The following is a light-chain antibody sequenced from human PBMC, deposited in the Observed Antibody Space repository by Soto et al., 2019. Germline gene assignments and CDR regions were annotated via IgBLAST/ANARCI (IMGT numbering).Light chain of an antibody. V-gene: IGKV1-5*01. J-gene: IGKJ4*01. Sequence: DIQMTQSPPTLSASVEDRVTNTCRASQSISSWLAWYQQKPGKAPKLLIYDASSLESGVPSRFSGSGSGTEFTLTISSLQPDDFATYYCQQYNSYPLTFGGGTKVDIK. CDR1: QSISSW. CDR2: DAS. CDR3: QQYNSYPLT.